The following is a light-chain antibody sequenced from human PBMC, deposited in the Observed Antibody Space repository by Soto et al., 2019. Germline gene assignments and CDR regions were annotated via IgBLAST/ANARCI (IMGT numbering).Light chain of an antibody. J-gene: IGKJ1*01. CDR1: QSISSY. V-gene: IGKV1-39*01. CDR3: QQSYSTPRT. CDR2: AAS. Sequence: DIQMTQSPSSLSASVGDRVTITCRASQSISSYLNWYQQKPGKAPKLLIYAASSLQSGVPSRFSGSGSGTDFTLTISSLQPEEFGTYYCQQSYSTPRTFGQGTKVEIK.